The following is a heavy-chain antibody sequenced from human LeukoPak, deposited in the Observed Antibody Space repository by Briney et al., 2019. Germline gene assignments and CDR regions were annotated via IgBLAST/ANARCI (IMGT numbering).Heavy chain of an antibody. Sequence: GRSLSLFCGASGFTFEDYAMHWAREAPGKGLEGVSDISWNSGSIGYADSVKGRFTISRDNAKNSLYLQMNSLRAEDTALYYCAKGGIQLWFNWFDPWGQGTLVTVSS. V-gene: IGHV3-9*01. CDR2: ISWNSGSI. CDR1: GFTFEDYA. J-gene: IGHJ5*02. D-gene: IGHD5-18*01. CDR3: AKGGIQLWFNWFDP.